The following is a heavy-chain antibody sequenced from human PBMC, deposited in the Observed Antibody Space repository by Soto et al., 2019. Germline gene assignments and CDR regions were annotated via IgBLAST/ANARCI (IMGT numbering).Heavy chain of an antibody. D-gene: IGHD2-2*02. V-gene: IGHV4-39*01. J-gene: IGHJ6*03. CDR1: GGSISSSRYY. CDR3: ARQPSIVVVPAAISYMDV. CDR2: IYYSGST. Sequence: SETLSLACTVSGGSISSSRYYWGWLRQPPGKGLEWIGSIYYSGSTYYNPSLKSRVTISVDTSKNQFSLKLSSVTAADTAVYYCARQPSIVVVPAAISYMDVWGKGTTVTVSS.